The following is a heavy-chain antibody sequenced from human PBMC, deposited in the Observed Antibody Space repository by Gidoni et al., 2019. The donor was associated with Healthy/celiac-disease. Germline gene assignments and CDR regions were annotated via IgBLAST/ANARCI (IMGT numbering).Heavy chain of an antibody. Sequence: FSFSDYYMNWIRQAPGKGLEWVSYISSSGNLISYADSVKGRFSISRDNAKNSLYLQMNGLRAEDTAVYYCARDYSNSEGWFDPWGQGTLVTVSS. D-gene: IGHD4-4*01. CDR2: ISSSGNLI. CDR1: FSFSDYY. J-gene: IGHJ5*02. CDR3: ARDYSNSEGWFDP. V-gene: IGHV3-11*04.